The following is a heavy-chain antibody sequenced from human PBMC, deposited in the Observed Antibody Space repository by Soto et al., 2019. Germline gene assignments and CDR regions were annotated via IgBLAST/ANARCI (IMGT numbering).Heavy chain of an antibody. CDR2: ISGSGGST. CDR3: AKEHCSGGSCYSSWDY. J-gene: IGHJ4*02. D-gene: IGHD2-15*01. V-gene: IGHV3-23*01. Sequence: EVQLLEYGGGLVQPGGSLRLSCAASGFTFSSYAMSWVRQAPGKGLEWVSAISGSGGSTYYADSVKGRFTISRDNSKNTLYLQMNSLRAEDTAVYYCAKEHCSGGSCYSSWDYWGQGTLVTVSS. CDR1: GFTFSSYA.